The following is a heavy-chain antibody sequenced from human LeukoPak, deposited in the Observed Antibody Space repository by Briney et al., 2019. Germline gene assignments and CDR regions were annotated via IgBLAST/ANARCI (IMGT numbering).Heavy chain of an antibody. D-gene: IGHD4-17*01. J-gene: IGHJ4*02. V-gene: IGHV4-34*01. CDR2: ISHSGST. Sequence: SETLSLTCAVYGGSFSDYYWTWIRQPPGKGLEWIGEISHSGSTSYNPSLKSRVTMSLGTSKNHFSLKLRSVTAADTAVYYCARRPIGDYPPDYWGQGTLVTVFS. CDR1: GGSFSDYY. CDR3: ARRPIGDYPPDY.